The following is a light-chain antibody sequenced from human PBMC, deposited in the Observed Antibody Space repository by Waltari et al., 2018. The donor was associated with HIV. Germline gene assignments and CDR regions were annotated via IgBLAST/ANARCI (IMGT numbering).Light chain of an antibody. CDR3: QSYDSTLSGSDWV. CDR2: GNN. Sequence: QSVLTQPPSVSGAPGQRVTISCTGSSSNIGAGYDVHWYQQLPETAPKLFIDGNNHRASGVPDRFSGSKSDTSSSLAITGLQSEDEADYYCQSYDSTLSGSDWVFGGGTKLTVL. CDR1: SSNIGAGYD. J-gene: IGLJ3*02. V-gene: IGLV1-40*01.